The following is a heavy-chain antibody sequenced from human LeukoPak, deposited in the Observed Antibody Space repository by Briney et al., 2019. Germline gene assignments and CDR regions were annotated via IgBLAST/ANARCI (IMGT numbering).Heavy chain of an antibody. D-gene: IGHD1-26*01. Sequence: GRSLRLSCAASGFTFSSYAMHWVRQAPGKGLEWVAVISYDGSNKYYADSVKGRFTISRDNSKNTLYLQMNSLRAEDTAVYYCATQRMGGYWGQGTLVTVSS. V-gene: IGHV3-30*14. CDR2: ISYDGSNK. J-gene: IGHJ4*02. CDR3: ATQRMGGY. CDR1: GFTFSSYA.